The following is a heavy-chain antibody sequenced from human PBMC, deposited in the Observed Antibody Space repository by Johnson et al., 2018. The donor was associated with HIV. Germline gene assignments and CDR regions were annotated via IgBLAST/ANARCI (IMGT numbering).Heavy chain of an antibody. Sequence: VQLVESGGGLVQPGGSLRLSCAASGFTFSSYDMHWVRQATGKGLEWVSAISGSGGSTYYADSVKGRFTISRDNSKNTLYLQMNSLRAEDTAVYYCAKHSSGYRDAFDIWGQGTMVTVSS. J-gene: IGHJ3*02. V-gene: IGHV3-23*04. CDR3: AKHSSGYRDAFDI. D-gene: IGHD3-22*01. CDR1: GFTFSSYD. CDR2: ISGSGGST.